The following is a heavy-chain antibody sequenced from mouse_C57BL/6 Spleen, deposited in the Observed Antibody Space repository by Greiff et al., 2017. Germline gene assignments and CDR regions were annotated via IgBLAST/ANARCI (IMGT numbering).Heavy chain of an antibody. J-gene: IGHJ3*01. V-gene: IGHV1-26*01. D-gene: IGHD2-2*01. Sequence: EVQLQQSGPGLVKPGASVKISCKASGYTFTDYYMNWVKQSHGKSLEWIGDINPNNGGTSYNQKFKGKATLTVDKSSSTAYMELRSLTSEDSAVYYCARLDGYDVAYWGQGTLVTVDA. CDR2: INPNNGGT. CDR1: GYTFTDYY. CDR3: ARLDGYDVAY.